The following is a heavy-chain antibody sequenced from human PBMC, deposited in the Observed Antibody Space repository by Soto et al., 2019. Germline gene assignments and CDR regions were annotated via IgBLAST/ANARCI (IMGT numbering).Heavy chain of an antibody. CDR1: GFIFSDYA. J-gene: IGHJ1*01. CDR2: ISPAGTNQ. Sequence: GGPLRLSXVASGFIFSDYAMHWARQAPGKGLEWVALISPAGTNQYYADSAKGRFTISRDNSKNTLYLQMNSLRPEDTGLYYCARENSRISPRLFQHWGHGTLVT. V-gene: IGHV3-30-3*01. CDR3: ARENSRISPRLFQH. D-gene: IGHD6-6*01.